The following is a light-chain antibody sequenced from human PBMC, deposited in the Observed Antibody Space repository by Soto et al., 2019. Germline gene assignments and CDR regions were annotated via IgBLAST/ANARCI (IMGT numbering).Light chain of an antibody. Sequence: EIVLTQSPGTLSLSPGERATLSCRASQSISGNYLAWYQQKPGQAPRLLIYGESNRATGTPERFSGSGSGTDFTLTISRLEPQDSAMYYCRQYVISVTVGQGTRLEIK. J-gene: IGKJ5*01. V-gene: IGKV3-20*01. CDR1: QSISGNY. CDR3: RQYVISVT. CDR2: GES.